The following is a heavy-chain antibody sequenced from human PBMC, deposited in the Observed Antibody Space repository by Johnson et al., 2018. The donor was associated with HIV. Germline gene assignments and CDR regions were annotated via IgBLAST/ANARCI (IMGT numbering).Heavy chain of an antibody. J-gene: IGHJ3*02. D-gene: IGHD2-15*01. CDR2: IYSGGNT. V-gene: IGHV3-66*02. CDR3: AASPEDLRAFDI. Sequence: MQLVESGGGLVQPGGSLRLSCGASGFSVSNNYMNWVRQAPGKGLEWVSVIYSGGNTYYADSVRGRFTISRDNAKNSLYLQMNSLRAEDTALYYCAASPEDLRAFDIWGQGTMVTVSS. CDR1: GFSVSNNY.